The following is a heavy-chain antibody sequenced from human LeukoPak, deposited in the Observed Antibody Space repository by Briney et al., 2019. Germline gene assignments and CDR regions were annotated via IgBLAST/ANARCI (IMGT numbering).Heavy chain of an antibody. D-gene: IGHD6-13*01. Sequence: GGSLRLSCAASGFTFSSYAMTWVRQAPGKGLEWFSLISGSGGSTYYADSVKGRFTISRDNSKNTLYLQMNSLRVEDTAVYYCARDRHSTSWLVEYWGQGTLVTVSS. V-gene: IGHV3-23*01. CDR3: ARDRHSTSWLVEY. CDR1: GFTFSSYA. CDR2: ISGSGGST. J-gene: IGHJ4*02.